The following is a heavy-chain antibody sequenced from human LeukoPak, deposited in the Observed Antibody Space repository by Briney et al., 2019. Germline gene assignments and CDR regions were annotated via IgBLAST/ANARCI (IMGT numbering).Heavy chain of an antibody. CDR1: GFTFSDYA. J-gene: IGHJ4*02. CDR2: IRSKAYGGTT. V-gene: IGHV3-49*03. CDR3: AKTAPASPGYCSGGSCYGFFDY. D-gene: IGHD2-15*01. Sequence: TGRSLRLSCTASGFTFSDYAMSWFRQAPGKGLEWVGFIRSKAYGGTTEYAASVKGRFTISRDDSKSIAYLQMNSLRAEDTAVYYCAKTAPASPGYCSGGSCYGFFDYWGQGTLVTVSS.